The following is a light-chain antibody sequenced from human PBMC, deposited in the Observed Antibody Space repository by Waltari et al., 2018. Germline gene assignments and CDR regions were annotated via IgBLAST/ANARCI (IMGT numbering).Light chain of an antibody. Sequence: QSVLTQPPSLSGAPGQRVTISCTGSSSNIGAGYDIHWYQHLPGTAPKLLISANTNLPSGVPDRFSASKSGTSASLVITGLQAEDEADYYCQSYYTSLNVVFGGGTKLTVL. CDR2: ANT. V-gene: IGLV1-40*01. J-gene: IGLJ2*01. CDR1: SSNIGAGYD. CDR3: QSYYTSLNVV.